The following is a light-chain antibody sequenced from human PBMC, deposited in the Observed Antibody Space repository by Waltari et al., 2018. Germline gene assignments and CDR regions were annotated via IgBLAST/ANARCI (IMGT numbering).Light chain of an antibody. J-gene: IGKJ1*01. V-gene: IGKV1-39*01. Sequence: DIQMTQSPSSLSASVGGTVTVTCRASQNIRTHLNWYQQKPATAPKLLIYAASTLHRGVPSRFSASASGTDFTLTVTNLQPDDFAVYFCQQSFSSPWTFGQGTRV. CDR3: QQSFSSPWT. CDR1: QNIRTH. CDR2: AAS.